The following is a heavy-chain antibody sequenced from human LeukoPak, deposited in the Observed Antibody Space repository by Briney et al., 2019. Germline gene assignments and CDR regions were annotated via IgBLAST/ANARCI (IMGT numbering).Heavy chain of an antibody. CDR2: ISGSGASI. CDR1: GFTFSSFA. CDR3: ASIAGYCSSTSCPRRSYYYYGMDV. Sequence: GGSLRLSCAASGFTFSSFAMSWVRQTPGKGLEWVSTISGSGASIYYADSVKGRFTISRDNSKNTLYLQMNSLRAEDTAVYYCASIAGYCSSTSCPRRSYYYYGMDVWGQGTTVTVSS. D-gene: IGHD2-2*01. J-gene: IGHJ6*02. V-gene: IGHV3-23*01.